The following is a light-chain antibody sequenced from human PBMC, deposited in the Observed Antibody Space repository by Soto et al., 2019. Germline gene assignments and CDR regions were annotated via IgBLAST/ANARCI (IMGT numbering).Light chain of an antibody. CDR3: AAWDDSLHGVV. J-gene: IGLJ2*01. CDR2: SSN. V-gene: IGLV1-44*01. CDR1: SSNIGSNS. Sequence: QSVLTQPPSASGTPGQRVTISCSGSSSNIGSNSVNWYQQLPGTAPKLLMYSSNQRPSGVPDRFSGSKSGTSASLAISGLQSEEEADYYCAAWDDSLHGVVFGGGTKLTVL.